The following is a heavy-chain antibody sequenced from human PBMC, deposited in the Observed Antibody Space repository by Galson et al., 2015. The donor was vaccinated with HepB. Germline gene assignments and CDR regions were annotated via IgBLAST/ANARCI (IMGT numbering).Heavy chain of an antibody. CDR3: ARSPFGEVYYFDF. D-gene: IGHD3-10*01. J-gene: IGHJ4*02. CDR2: VIPIFGRA. CDR1: GGTFSSYV. V-gene: IGHV1-69*13. Sequence: SVKVSCKASGGTFSSYVYTWVRQAPGQGLEWMGRVIPIFGRANYAQKFQGRVTITADDSTSTAYMELSGLRSEDTAVYYCARSPFGEVYYFDFWGQGTLVTVSS.